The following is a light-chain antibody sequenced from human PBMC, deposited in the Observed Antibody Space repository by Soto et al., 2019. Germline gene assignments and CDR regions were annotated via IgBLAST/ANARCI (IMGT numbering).Light chain of an antibody. CDR3: QQFWTYPLT. CDR1: QDVSRS. Sequence: DTQLTQSPSFLSASVGDRVTIACRASQDVSRSVGWYQQKPGTAPKLLISAASTLNSGVPSRFSGSGSGTDFTLTISSLQPEDFATYYCQQFWTYPLTFGGGTKVDIK. J-gene: IGKJ4*01. CDR2: AAS. V-gene: IGKV1-9*01.